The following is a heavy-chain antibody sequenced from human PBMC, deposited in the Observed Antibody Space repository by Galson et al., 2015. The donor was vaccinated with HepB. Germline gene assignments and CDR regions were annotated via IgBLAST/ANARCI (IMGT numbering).Heavy chain of an antibody. V-gene: IGHV3-11*06. D-gene: IGHD4-17*01. CDR1: GLSFSGYY. J-gene: IGHJ6*03. CDR2: IGSGSKYT. CDR3: ARDYGDPRGYYMDV. Sequence: LRLSCAASGLSFSGYYMIWIRQAPGKGLEWVSYIGSGSKYTKYADSVKGRFTISRDNAKNSLYLQMNSLRVEDTAVYYCARDYGDPRGYYMDVWGKGTTVIVSS.